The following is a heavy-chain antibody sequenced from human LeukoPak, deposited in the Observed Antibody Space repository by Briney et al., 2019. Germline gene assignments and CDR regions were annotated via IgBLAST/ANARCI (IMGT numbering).Heavy chain of an antibody. CDR3: ARERCSGGSCYVDY. V-gene: IGHV3-13*01. CDR1: GFTFSSYD. J-gene: IGHJ4*02. D-gene: IGHD2-15*01. CDR2: IGTAGDT. Sequence: SGGSLRLSCAASGFTFSSYDMHWVRQATGKGLEWVSAIGTAGDTYYPGSVKGRFTISRENAKNSSYLQMNSLRAGDTAVYYCARERCSGGSCYVDYWGQGTLVTVSS.